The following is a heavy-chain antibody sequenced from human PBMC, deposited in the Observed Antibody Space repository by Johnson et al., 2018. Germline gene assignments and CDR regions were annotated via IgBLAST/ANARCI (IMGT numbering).Heavy chain of an antibody. D-gene: IGHD1-20*01. V-gene: IGHV3-64*01. CDR1: GFTFSSYA. CDR3: GREGAGKGGFNCNRLVYYYRDV. J-gene: IGHJ6*03. Sequence: VQLVESGGGVVQPGRSLRLSCAASGFTFSSYAMHWVRQAPGKGLEYVSAISSNGGSPYYANSVKGRFPISRDNSKNTLYLQMGSLRAEDMVVYYCGREGAGKGGFNCNRLVYYYRDVWGKGTTVTVSS. CDR2: ISSNGGSP.